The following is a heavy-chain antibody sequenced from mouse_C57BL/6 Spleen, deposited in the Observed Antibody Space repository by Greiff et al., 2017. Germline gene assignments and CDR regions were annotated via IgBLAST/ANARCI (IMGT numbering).Heavy chain of an antibody. CDR3: GRAPYYGSSSYAMDY. Sequence: EVKLVESGPSLVRPSQTLSLTCTVTGFSINSDCYWIWIRQFPGNKLEYIGYTFYSGITYYNPSLESRTYITRDTSKNQFSLKLSSVTTEDTATYYCGRAPYYGSSSYAMDYWGQGTSVTVSS. J-gene: IGHJ4*01. D-gene: IGHD1-1*01. CDR2: TFYSGIT. CDR1: GFSINSDCY. V-gene: IGHV3-3*01.